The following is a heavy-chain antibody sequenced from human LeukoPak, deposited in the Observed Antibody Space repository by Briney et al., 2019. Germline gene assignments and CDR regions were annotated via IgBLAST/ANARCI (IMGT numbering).Heavy chain of an antibody. CDR2: IYHGGST. D-gene: IGHD3-10*01. Sequence: SETLSLTCTVSGYFISGGYYWGWIRQPPGKGLEWIGSIYHGGSTNYNPSLKSRVTISVDTSKNQFSLKLSSVTAADTAVYYCARLYYYGSGSYYMDVWGKGTTVTVSS. CDR3: ARLYYYGSGSYYMDV. V-gene: IGHV4-38-2*02. CDR1: GYFISGGYY. J-gene: IGHJ6*03.